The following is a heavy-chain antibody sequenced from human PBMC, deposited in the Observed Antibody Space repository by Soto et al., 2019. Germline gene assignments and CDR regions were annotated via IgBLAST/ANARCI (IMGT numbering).Heavy chain of an antibody. J-gene: IGHJ6*02. Sequence: GESLKISCKGSGYSFIDYGIGRVRQVPGKGLEWMGVIYPGDSDTRYSPSFQGQVTISADKSISTAYLQWSSLKASDTAMYYCARQAAAGTFLSRIVNYYYYYGMDVWGQGTTVTVSS. D-gene: IGHD6-13*01. CDR2: IYPGDSDT. CDR1: GYSFIDYG. CDR3: ARQAAAGTFLSRIVNYYYYYGMDV. V-gene: IGHV5-51*01.